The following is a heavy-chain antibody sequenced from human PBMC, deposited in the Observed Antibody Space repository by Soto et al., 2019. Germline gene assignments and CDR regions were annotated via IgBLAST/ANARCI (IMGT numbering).Heavy chain of an antibody. V-gene: IGHV4-34*01. CDR2: TSHSGNT. CDR1: GGAFSDYY. Sequence: QVQLQQWGAGLLKPSETLSLTCAVNGGAFSDYYWTWIRQPPGKGLEWIGETSHSGNTNYNVFLKRRITISVDKSRSQFSLRLTSVTAADTAVYYCARGRTWRGMDVWGQGTTLIVSS. CDR3: ARGRTWRGMDV. J-gene: IGHJ6*02.